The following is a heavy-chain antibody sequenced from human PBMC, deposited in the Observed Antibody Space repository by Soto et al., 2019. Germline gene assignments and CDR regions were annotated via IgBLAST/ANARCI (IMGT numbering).Heavy chain of an antibody. V-gene: IGHV3-23*04. D-gene: IGHD6-13*01. J-gene: IGHJ4*02. Sequence: EVQLVESGGDLVKPGGSLRLSCATSGFTFTDYALSWVRQAPGKGLEWVATISGIGGSTYLADSVKGRLSISRDNSKNTVSLLMNSLRAEDTAVYFCARGSSGYISSWYYFDYWGRGTLVTVSS. CDR3: ARGSSGYISSWYYFDY. CDR2: ISGIGGST. CDR1: GFTFTDYA.